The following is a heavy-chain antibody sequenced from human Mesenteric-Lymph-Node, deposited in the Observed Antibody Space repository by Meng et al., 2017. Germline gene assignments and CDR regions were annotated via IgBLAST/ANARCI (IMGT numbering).Heavy chain of an antibody. Sequence: QVQLQESGPGLVKPSQTLSLICTVSGGSISSGDYYWSWIRQPPGKGLEWIGYIYYSGSTYYNPSLKSRVTISVDTSKNQFPLRLSSVTAADTAVYYCARDLGVATSIAGFVYWGQGTLVTVSS. J-gene: IGHJ4*02. D-gene: IGHD5-12*01. CDR3: ARDLGVATSIAGFVY. CDR2: IYYSGST. CDR1: GGSISSGDYY. V-gene: IGHV4-30-4*01.